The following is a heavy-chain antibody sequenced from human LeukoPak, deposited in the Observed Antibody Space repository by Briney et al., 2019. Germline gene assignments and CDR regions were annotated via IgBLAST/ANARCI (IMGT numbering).Heavy chain of an antibody. D-gene: IGHD6-13*01. CDR3: ARVTAAGPFYYYYYMDV. CDR1: GFTFSSYG. CDR2: ISSSSSYI. J-gene: IGHJ6*03. V-gene: IGHV3-21*01. Sequence: GGSLRLSCAASGFTFSSYGMSWVRQAPGKGLEWVSSISSSSSYIYYADSVKGRFTISRDNSKNTLYLQMNSLRAEDTAVYYCARVTAAGPFYYYYYMDVWGKGTTVTISS.